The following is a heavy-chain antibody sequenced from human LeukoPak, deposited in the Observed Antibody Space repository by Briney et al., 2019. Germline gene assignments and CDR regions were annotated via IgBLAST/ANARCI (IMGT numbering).Heavy chain of an antibody. CDR2: ISAYNGNT. CDR3: ARSGVVWFLDL. Sequence: ASLKVSGKASGYTFTNFGISWVRQAPGQGLEWMGWISAYNGNTDYAQNLQGRVTMTTDTSTSTAYMELRSLRSDDTAVYYCARSGVVWFLDLWGRGTLVTVSS. D-gene: IGHD1-26*01. CDR1: GYTFTNFG. J-gene: IGHJ2*01. V-gene: IGHV1-18*01.